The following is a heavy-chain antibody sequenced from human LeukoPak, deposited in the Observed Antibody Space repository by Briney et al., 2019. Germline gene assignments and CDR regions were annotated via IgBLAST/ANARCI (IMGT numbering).Heavy chain of an antibody. CDR3: ARSKRGDYDFWGGYLLDFDY. CDR2: ISSSSSTI. J-gene: IGHJ4*02. Sequence: PGGSLRLSCAASGFTFSSYSMNWVRQAPGKGLEWVSYISSSSSTIYYADSVKGRFTISRDNAKNSLYLQMNSLRAEDTAVYYCARSKRGDYDFWGGYLLDFDYWGQGTLVTVSS. V-gene: IGHV3-48*01. D-gene: IGHD3-3*01. CDR1: GFTFSSYS.